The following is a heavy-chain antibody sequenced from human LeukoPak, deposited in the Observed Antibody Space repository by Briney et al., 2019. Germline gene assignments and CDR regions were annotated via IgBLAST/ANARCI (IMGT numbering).Heavy chain of an antibody. D-gene: IGHD3-3*01. J-gene: IGHJ5*02. V-gene: IGHV4-59*01. CDR2: IYYSGST. CDR3: ARVTSEYYDFWSGYYPPSHWFDP. CDR1: GGSLSRYY. Sequence: PSETLSLTCTVSGGSLSRYYWSWIRQPPGKGLEWIGYIYYSGSTNYHPSLKSRVTISVETSKNQSSLKLSSVTAADTAVYYCARVTSEYYDFWSGYYPPSHWFDPWGQGTLVTVSS.